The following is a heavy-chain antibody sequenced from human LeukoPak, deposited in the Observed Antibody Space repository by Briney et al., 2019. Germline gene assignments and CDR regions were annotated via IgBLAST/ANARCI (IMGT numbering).Heavy chain of an antibody. D-gene: IGHD5-12*01. CDR1: GYTFTSYG. CDR3: ARGRKVAPVYYYYYMDV. Sequence: ASVKVSCKASGYTFTSYGISWVRQAPGQGLEWMGWISAYNGNTNYAQKLQGRVTMTTDTSTSTAYMELRSLRSDDTAVYYCARGRKVAPVYYYYYMDVWGKGTTVTVSS. V-gene: IGHV1-18*01. CDR2: ISAYNGNT. J-gene: IGHJ6*03.